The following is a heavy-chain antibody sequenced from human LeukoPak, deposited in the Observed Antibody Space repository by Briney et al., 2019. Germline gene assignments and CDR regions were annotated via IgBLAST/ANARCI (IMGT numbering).Heavy chain of an antibody. CDR2: IYYSGST. J-gene: IGHJ6*02. Sequence: PSETLSLTCTVSGGSISSYYWSWIRQPPGKGLEWIGYIYYSGSTNYNPSLKSRVTISVDTSKNQFSLKLSSVAAADTAVYYCARSAGYSSGWYTYYYYGMDVWGQGTTVTVSS. V-gene: IGHV4-59*01. CDR3: ARSAGYSSGWYTYYYYGMDV. CDR1: GGSISSYY. D-gene: IGHD6-19*01.